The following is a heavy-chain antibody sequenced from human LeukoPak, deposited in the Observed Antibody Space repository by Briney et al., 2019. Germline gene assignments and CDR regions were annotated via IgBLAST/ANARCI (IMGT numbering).Heavy chain of an antibody. J-gene: IGHJ4*02. CDR3: ARLPYSSSEIDY. D-gene: IGHD6-6*01. CDR1: GFTVSSNY. V-gene: IGHV3-53*01. Sequence: GGSLRLSCAASGFTVSSNYMSWVRQAPGKGLEWVSVIYSGGSTYYADSVKGRFTISRDNSKNTLYLQMNSLKASDTAMYYCARLPYSSSEIDYWGQGTLVTASS. CDR2: IYSGGST.